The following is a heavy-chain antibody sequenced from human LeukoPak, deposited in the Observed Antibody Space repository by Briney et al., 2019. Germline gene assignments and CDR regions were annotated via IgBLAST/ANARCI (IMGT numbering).Heavy chain of an antibody. CDR3: ATQNQPGRPNFDN. V-gene: IGHV4-39*01. J-gene: IGHJ4*02. CDR2: IYHTGRT. Sequence: SETLSLTCSVSGGSISSSDYYWDWMRPPPGKGLEWIGAIYHTGRTYYNPSLRGRVTISGDTSKNKFSLNLNFLTAADTAVYYCATQNQPGRPNFDNWGQGTLVTVSS. CDR1: GGSISSSDYY. D-gene: IGHD2/OR15-2a*01.